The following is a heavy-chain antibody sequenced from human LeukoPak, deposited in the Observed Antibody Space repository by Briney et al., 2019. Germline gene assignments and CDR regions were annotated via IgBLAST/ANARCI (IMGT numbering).Heavy chain of an antibody. CDR3: ARVIHPGSSWAVGI. D-gene: IGHD6-13*01. CDR1: GGTFSSYA. V-gene: IGHV1-69*05. J-gene: IGHJ3*02. Sequence: AAXVKVSCKASGGTFSSYAISWVRQAPGQGLEWMGGIIPIFGTANYAQKFQGRVTITTDESTSTAYMELSSLRSEDTAVYYCARVIHPGSSWAVGIWGQGTMVTVSS. CDR2: IIPIFGTA.